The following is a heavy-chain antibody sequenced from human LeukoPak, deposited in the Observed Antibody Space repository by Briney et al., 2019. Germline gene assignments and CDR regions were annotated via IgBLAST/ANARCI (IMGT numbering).Heavy chain of an antibody. D-gene: IGHD6-13*01. Sequence: ASVKVSCKASGYTLTSYGISWVRQAPGQGLEWMGWISAYNGNTNYAQKLQGRVTMTTDTSTSTAYMELRSLRSDDTAVYYCARGIAAAGTDGFFSSYYMDVWGKGTTVTVSS. CDR2: ISAYNGNT. CDR1: GYTLTSYG. CDR3: ARGIAAAGTDGFFSSYYMDV. V-gene: IGHV1-18*01. J-gene: IGHJ6*03.